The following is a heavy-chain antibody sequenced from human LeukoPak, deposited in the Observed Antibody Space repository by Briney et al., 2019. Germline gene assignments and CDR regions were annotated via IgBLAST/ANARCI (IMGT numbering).Heavy chain of an antibody. V-gene: IGHV4-59*12. J-gene: IGHJ4*02. CDR1: GDSISRYY. CDR2: FYYIGST. CDR3: ARERLLYGKRFGELSDY. D-gene: IGHD3-10*01. Sequence: SETLSLTCTVSGDSISRYYWSWIRQPPGKGLEWIGYFYYIGSTYYNPSLKSRVTISADTSKNQFSLKLSSVTAADTAVYYCARERLLYGKRFGELSDYWGQGTLVTVSS.